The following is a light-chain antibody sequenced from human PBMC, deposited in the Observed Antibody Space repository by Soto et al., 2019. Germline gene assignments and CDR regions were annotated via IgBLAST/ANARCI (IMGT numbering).Light chain of an antibody. Sequence: EIVLTQSPATLSLSPGEGATLSCRASQSVSRSLSWFQQKPGQAPRLLIYDSSNMATGIPARFSGSGSGTDFTLTISSLEREDFAVYFCQQRTTWPITFGQGTRLEI. J-gene: IGKJ5*01. CDR3: QQRTTWPIT. CDR2: DSS. V-gene: IGKV3-11*01. CDR1: QSVSRS.